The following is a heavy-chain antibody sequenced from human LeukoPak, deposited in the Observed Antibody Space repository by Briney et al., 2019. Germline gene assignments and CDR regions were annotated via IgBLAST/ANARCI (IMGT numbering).Heavy chain of an antibody. J-gene: IGHJ4*02. D-gene: IGHD3-10*01. CDR1: GYTFTSYG. V-gene: IGHV1-18*01. CDR2: ISAYNGNT. Sequence: ASVKVSCKASGYTFTSYGISWVRQAPGQGLEWMGWISAYNGNTNYAQKLQGRVTMTTDTSTSTAYMELRSLRSDDTAMYYCARAPAYYYYGSGSYYPPDYWGQGTLVTVSS. CDR3: ARAPAYYYYGSGSYYPPDY.